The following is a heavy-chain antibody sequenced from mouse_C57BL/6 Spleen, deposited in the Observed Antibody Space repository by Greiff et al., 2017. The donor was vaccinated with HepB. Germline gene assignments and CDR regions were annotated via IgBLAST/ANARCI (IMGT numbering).Heavy chain of an antibody. CDR3: AREEGYDGFAY. J-gene: IGHJ3*01. CDR1: GYSITSGYY. D-gene: IGHD2-2*01. CDR2: ISYDGSN. Sequence: VQLQESGPGLVKPSQSLSLTCSVTGYSITSGYYWNWIRQFPGNKLEWMGYISYDGSNNYNPSLKNRISITRDTSKNQFFLKLNSVTTEDTATYYCAREEGYDGFAYWGQGTLVTVSA. V-gene: IGHV3-6*01.